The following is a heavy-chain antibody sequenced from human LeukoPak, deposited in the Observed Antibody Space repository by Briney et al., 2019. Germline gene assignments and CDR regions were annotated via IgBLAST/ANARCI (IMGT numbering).Heavy chain of an antibody. CDR3: ARGPYGGSYYWFDP. J-gene: IGHJ5*02. CDR2: IYYSGST. Sequence: SETLSLTCTVSGGSISSSSYYWGWIRQPPGKGLEWIGSIYYSGSTYYNPSPKSRVTISLDTSKNQFSLKLSSVTAADTAVYYCARGPYGGSYYWFDPWGQGTLVTVSS. CDR1: GGSISSSSYY. D-gene: IGHD1-26*01. V-gene: IGHV4-39*07.